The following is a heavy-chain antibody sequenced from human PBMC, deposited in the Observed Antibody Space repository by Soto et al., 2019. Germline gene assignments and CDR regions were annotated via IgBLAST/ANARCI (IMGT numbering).Heavy chain of an antibody. D-gene: IGHD6-19*01. J-gene: IGHJ4*02. V-gene: IGHV2-70*13. CDR2: IERDDDDK. Sequence: SGPTLVNPTETLTLTCTFSGFSITSPGMSVSWIRQPPGRALEWLALIERDDDDKYYSTSLKTRLTISKDTRKNQVVLTMANMDPADTATYYCARRDAVAGLIDYWGQGTLVTVSS. CDR1: GFSITSPGMS. CDR3: ARRDAVAGLIDY.